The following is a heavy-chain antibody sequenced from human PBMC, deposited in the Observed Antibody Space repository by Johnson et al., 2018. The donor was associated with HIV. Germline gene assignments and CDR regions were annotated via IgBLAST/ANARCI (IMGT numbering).Heavy chain of an antibody. CDR2: ISFDGSNE. J-gene: IGHJ3*02. CDR3: ARGGLGFQNIHDPFEI. CDR1: GFTFSDYG. V-gene: IGHV3-30*19. D-gene: IGHD1/OR15-1a*01. Sequence: QVQLVESGGGVVQPGRSLRLSCAASGFTFSDYGMHWVRQAPGKGLEWVAVISFDGSNEYYTDSVKGRFTISRDNAKNSLYLQMNSLGADDTALYYCARGGLGFQNIHDPFEIWGQGTMVTVSS.